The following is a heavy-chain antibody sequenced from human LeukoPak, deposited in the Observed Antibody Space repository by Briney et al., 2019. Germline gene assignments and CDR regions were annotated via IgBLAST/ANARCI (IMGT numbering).Heavy chain of an antibody. CDR2: IWSDGINR. V-gene: IGHV3-30*02. J-gene: IGHJ6*03. CDR3: AKDWGGSRYYIDV. CDR1: GFTFSSYG. D-gene: IGHD5-18*01. Sequence: GGSLRLSCAASGFTFSSYGMHWVRQAPGKGLEWVAIIWSDGINRYYADSVKGRFTISRDDSKDTLFLQMNTLTTEDTALYYCAKDWGGSRYYIDVWGRGTLVTVSS.